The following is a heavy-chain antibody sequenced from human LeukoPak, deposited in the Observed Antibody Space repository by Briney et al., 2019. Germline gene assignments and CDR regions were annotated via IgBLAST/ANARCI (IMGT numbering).Heavy chain of an antibody. J-gene: IGHJ6*03. Sequence: GGSLRLSCADSGFTFSNAWMSWVRQAPGKGLEWVANISEDGSEKYYVDSVKGRFTISRDNAKNSLYLQMNSLRAEDTAVYYCARERVETAMDWGDHYYMDVWGKGTTVTVSS. D-gene: IGHD5-18*01. V-gene: IGHV3-7*01. CDR3: ARERVETAMDWGDHYYMDV. CDR2: ISEDGSEK. CDR1: GFTFSNAW.